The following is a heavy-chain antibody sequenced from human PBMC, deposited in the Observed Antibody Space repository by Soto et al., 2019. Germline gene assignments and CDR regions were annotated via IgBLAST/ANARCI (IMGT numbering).Heavy chain of an antibody. J-gene: IGHJ6*03. CDR1: GFTFDDYA. CDR3: AKASYYDILTGYYGYMDV. Sequence: DVQLVESGGGLVQPGRSLRLSCAASGFTFDDYAMHWVRQAPGKGLEWVSGISWNSGSIGYADSVKGRFTISRDNAKNSLYLQMNSLRAEDTALYYCAKASYYDILTGYYGYMDVWGKGTTVTVSS. CDR2: ISWNSGSI. D-gene: IGHD3-9*01. V-gene: IGHV3-9*01.